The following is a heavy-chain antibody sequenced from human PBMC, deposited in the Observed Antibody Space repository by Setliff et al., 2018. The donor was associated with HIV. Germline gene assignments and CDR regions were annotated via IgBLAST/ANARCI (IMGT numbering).Heavy chain of an antibody. CDR2: ISHDGST. Sequence: SETLSLTCAVYGGSFSGYYWNWIRQPPGKGLEWIGEISHDGSTNYNPSLKSRVTISVDTSKNQFSLKLRSVTAADTAVYYCVIRRNFDWLMGSGPFDDWGQGLLVTVS. J-gene: IGHJ4*02. CDR1: GGSFSGYY. CDR3: VIRRNFDWLMGSGPFDD. V-gene: IGHV4-34*01. D-gene: IGHD3-9*01.